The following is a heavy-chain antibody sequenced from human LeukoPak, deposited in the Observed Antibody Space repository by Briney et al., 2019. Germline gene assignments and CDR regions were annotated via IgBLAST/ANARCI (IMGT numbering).Heavy chain of an antibody. Sequence: SETLSLTCTVSGGSISNYYWSWIRQPPGKGLEWIGYIYYSGSTNYNPSLKSRVTISVDTSKNQFSLKLSSVTAADTAVYYCAGGDYVVDYWGQGTLVTVSS. V-gene: IGHV4-59*08. CDR3: AGGDYVVDY. J-gene: IGHJ4*02. CDR2: IYYSGST. CDR1: GGSISNYY. D-gene: IGHD4-17*01.